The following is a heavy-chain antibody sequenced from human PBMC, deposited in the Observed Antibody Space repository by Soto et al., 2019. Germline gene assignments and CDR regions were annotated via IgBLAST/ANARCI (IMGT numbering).Heavy chain of an antibody. CDR3: ARGYRWGMDV. D-gene: IGHD3-16*02. Sequence: VQLVESGGGVVQPGRSLRLSCAASGFTFSSYAMHWVRQTPGKGLMWVSRINGDGSTTFYADSVKGRFTISRDNAKNTLYLQMNSLRAEDTALYYCARGYRWGMDVWGQGTTVTVSS. J-gene: IGHJ6*02. V-gene: IGHV3-74*02. CDR1: GFTFSSYA. CDR2: INGDGSTT.